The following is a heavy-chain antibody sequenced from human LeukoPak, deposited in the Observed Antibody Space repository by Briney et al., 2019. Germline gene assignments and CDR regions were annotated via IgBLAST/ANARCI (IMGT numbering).Heavy chain of an antibody. D-gene: IGHD4-17*01. CDR2: ISSSSSYI. CDR3: ARDRGTVTTKFDY. J-gene: IGHJ4*02. Sequence: PGGSLRLSCAASGFTFSSYSMNWVRQAPGKGLEWVSSISSSSSYIYYADSVKGQFTISRDNAKNSLYLQMNSLRAEDTAVYYCARDRGTVTTKFDYWGQGTLVTVSS. V-gene: IGHV3-21*01. CDR1: GFTFSSYS.